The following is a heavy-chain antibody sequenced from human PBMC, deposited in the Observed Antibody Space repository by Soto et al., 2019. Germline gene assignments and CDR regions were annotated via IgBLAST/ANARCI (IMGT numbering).Heavy chain of an antibody. V-gene: IGHV3-7*01. Sequence: EVQLVESGGGLVQPGGSLRLSCAASGFTFSSSWMSWVRQAPGRGLEWVANIKYDGSEKYYVASVKGRFTISRDNAQNTLYRQMNSLTAEDTAVYYCARDWYIRLLNFDLWGQGTVNVSS. CDR1: GFTFSSSW. CDR3: ARDWYIRLLNFDL. D-gene: IGHD1-20*01. CDR2: IKYDGSEK. J-gene: IGHJ4*02.